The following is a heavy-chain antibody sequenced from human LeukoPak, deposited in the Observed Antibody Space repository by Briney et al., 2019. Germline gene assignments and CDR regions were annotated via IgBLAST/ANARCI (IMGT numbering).Heavy chain of an antibody. CDR3: ARGRELLMVDY. CDR1: GYTFSSHG. CDR2: MNPNSGNT. J-gene: IGHJ4*02. V-gene: IGHV1-8*01. D-gene: IGHD1-26*01. Sequence: ASVKVSCKASGYTFSSHGISWVRQATGQGLEWMGWMNPNSGNTGYAQKFQGRVTMTRNTSISTAYMELSSLRSEDTAVYYCARGRELLMVDYWGQGTLVTVSS.